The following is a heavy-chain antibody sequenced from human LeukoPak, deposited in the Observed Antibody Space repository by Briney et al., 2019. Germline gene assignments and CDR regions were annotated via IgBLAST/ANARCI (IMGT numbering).Heavy chain of an antibody. CDR2: ISYDGSNK. CDR1: GFTFSSYA. V-gene: IGHV3-30-3*01. J-gene: IGHJ4*02. CDR3: ASLSGSSTFDY. D-gene: IGHD2-15*01. Sequence: PGGSLRLSCAASGFTFSSYAMHWVRQAPGKGLEWVAVISYDGSNKYYADSVKGRFTISRDNSKNTPYLQMNSLRAEDTAVYYCASLSGSSTFDYWGQGTLVTVFS.